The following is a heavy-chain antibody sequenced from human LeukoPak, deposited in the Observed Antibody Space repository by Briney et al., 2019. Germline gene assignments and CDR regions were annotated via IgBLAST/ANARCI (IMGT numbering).Heavy chain of an antibody. CDR2: LFSGGNA. CDR3: ARDGGTLGPYDH. Sequence: GGSLRLSCAASGFTVSSNYMSWVRQAPGKGLEWISVLFSGGNAFYADSVKGRFTISRDNSKNTLYLQMNSLVAEDTAVYFCARDGGTLGPYDHWGQGTLVTVSS. J-gene: IGHJ4*02. CDR1: GFTVSSNY. D-gene: IGHD1-26*01. V-gene: IGHV3-66*01.